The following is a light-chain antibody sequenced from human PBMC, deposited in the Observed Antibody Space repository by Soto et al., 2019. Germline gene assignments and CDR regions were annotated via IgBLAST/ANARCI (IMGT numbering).Light chain of an antibody. J-gene: IGKJ1*01. V-gene: IGKV3-20*01. CDR1: QGVSSY. CDR3: QQYGSSGT. Sequence: EIVWTQSPATLSLSPGERATLSCRASQGVSSYLAWYQQKPGQAPRLLIYGASNRATGIPDRFSGSGSGTDFTLTISRLEPEDFAVYYCQQYGSSGTFGQGTKVDIK. CDR2: GAS.